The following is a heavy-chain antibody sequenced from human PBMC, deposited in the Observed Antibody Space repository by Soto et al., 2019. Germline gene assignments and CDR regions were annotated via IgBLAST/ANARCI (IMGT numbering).Heavy chain of an antibody. D-gene: IGHD6-19*01. V-gene: IGHV1-2*04. CDR3: ARSRGRQWLASRVGYFDY. CDR1: GYTFTGYY. Sequence: QVQLVQSGAEVKKPGASVKVSCKASGYTFTGYYMHWVRQAPGQGLEWMGWINPNSGGTNYAQKFQGWVTMTRDTSISTAYMELSRLRSDDTAVYYCARSRGRQWLASRVGYFDYWGQGTLVTVSS. CDR2: INPNSGGT. J-gene: IGHJ4*02.